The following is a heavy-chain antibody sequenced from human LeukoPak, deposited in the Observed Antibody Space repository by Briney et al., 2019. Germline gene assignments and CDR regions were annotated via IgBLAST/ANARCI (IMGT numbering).Heavy chain of an antibody. D-gene: IGHD1-14*01. CDR1: GFTFSSYA. Sequence: GGSLRLSCAASGFTFSSYAMSWVRQAPGKGLEWVSAISGSGGSTYYANSVKGRFTISRDNSKNTLYLQMNSLRAEDTAVYCCAKDLGLWDPGTFDYWGQGTLVTVSS. CDR3: AKDLGLWDPGTFDY. J-gene: IGHJ4*02. CDR2: ISGSGGST. V-gene: IGHV3-23*01.